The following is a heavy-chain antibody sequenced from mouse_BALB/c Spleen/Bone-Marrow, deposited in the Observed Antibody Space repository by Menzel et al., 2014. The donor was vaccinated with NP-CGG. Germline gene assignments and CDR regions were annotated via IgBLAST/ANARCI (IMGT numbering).Heavy chain of an antibody. D-gene: IGHD1-1*01. CDR1: GYTFTNYV. J-gene: IGHJ4*01. CDR3: ARYPDYYGSCYAMHY. V-gene: IGHV1-14*01. CDR2: INPYNDGT. Sequence: EVQLQQSGPELVKPGASVKMSCKASGYTFTNYVMHWVKQKPGQGLEWIGYINPYNDGTKYNEKFKGKATLTSDKSSSTAYMELSSLTSEDSAVYYCARYPDYYGSCYAMHYRRQGTPFPVSS.